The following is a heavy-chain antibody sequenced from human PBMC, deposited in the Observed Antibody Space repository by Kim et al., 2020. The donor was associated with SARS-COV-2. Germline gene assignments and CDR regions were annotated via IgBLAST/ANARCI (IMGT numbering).Heavy chain of an antibody. CDR1: GYTFKSYA. J-gene: IGHJ4*02. V-gene: IGHV1-3*01. CDR2: INAGNGKT. CDR3: ARSQWFGEFLTAPDY. Sequence: ASVKVSCKASGYTFKSYAMHWVRQAPGQRLEWMGWINAGNGKTKYSQKFQGRVTITRDTSASTAYMELSRLRSEDTAVYYCARSQWFGEFLTAPDYWGQGTLVTVSS. D-gene: IGHD3-10*01.